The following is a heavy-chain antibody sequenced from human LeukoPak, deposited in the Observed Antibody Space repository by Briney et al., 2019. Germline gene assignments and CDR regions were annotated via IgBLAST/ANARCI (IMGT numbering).Heavy chain of an antibody. CDR1: GYTFTSYG. D-gene: IGHD3-10*01. CDR2: ISAYNGNT. V-gene: IGHV1-18*01. Sequence: ASVKVSCKASGYTFTSYGINWVRQAPGQGLEWMGWISAYNGNTNYAQKLQGRVTMTTDTSTSTAYMELRSLRSDDTAVYYCARAIWFGELNPYYFDYWGQGTLVTVSS. CDR3: ARAIWFGELNPYYFDY. J-gene: IGHJ4*02.